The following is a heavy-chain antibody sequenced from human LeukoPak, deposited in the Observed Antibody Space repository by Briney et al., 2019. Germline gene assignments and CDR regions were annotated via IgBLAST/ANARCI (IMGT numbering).Heavy chain of an antibody. V-gene: IGHV4-59*01. CDR2: IYYSGST. J-gene: IGHJ1*01. D-gene: IGHD2-21*01. CDR1: GGSISSYY. Sequence: SETLSLTCTVSGGSISSYYWSWIRQPPGKGLEWIGYIYYSGSTNYNPSLKSRVTISVDTSKNQFSLKLSSVTAADTAVYYCAREMDAHPRIVVWGQGTLVTVSS. CDR3: AREMDAHPRIVV.